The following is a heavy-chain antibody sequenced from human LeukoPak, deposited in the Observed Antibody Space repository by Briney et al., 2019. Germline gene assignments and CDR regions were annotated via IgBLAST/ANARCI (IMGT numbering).Heavy chain of an antibody. CDR1: GGTFTSYA. Sequence: GSSVTVSYTASGGTFTSYAISWVRQAPGQGLEWMGRIIPILGIANYAQKFQGRVTITADKSTSTAYMELSSLRSEDTAVYYCARDGVSPMVATAGWFDPWGQGTLVTVSS. V-gene: IGHV1-69*04. CDR2: IIPILGIA. D-gene: IGHD5-12*01. J-gene: IGHJ5*02. CDR3: ARDGVSPMVATAGWFDP.